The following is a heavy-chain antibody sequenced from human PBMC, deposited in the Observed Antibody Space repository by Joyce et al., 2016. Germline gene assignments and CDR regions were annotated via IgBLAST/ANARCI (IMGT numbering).Heavy chain of an antibody. CDR1: EYRFTVYW. V-gene: IGHV5-51*01. D-gene: IGHD6-19*01. Sequence: EVQLVQSGAELKKPGESLKISCKGSEYRFTVYWIAWVRQMPGKGRQGLGCIYPGDCVTGYSPCFQGQVAISADKSINTAYLVWGSLRAADTAIYYCARGDIAVAGQAFDYWGQATLVTVSS. J-gene: IGHJ4*02. CDR2: IYPGDCVT. CDR3: ARGDIAVAGQAFDY.